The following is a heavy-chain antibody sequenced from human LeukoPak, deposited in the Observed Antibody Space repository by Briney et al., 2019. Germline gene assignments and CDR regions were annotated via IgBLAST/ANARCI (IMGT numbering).Heavy chain of an antibody. CDR1: GYTLTDYY. D-gene: IGHD3-22*01. V-gene: IGHV1-2*02. CDR2: TNPASGDT. CDR3: ARGVVYYRLDF. J-gene: IGHJ4*02. Sequence: AASVTVSCKASGYTLTDYYIHWVRQAPGQGLEWMGWTNPASGDTNYAQRLQGRVTMTRDTSTSTAYMELSGLRSDDTAIYYCARGVVYYRLDFWGQGALVAVSS.